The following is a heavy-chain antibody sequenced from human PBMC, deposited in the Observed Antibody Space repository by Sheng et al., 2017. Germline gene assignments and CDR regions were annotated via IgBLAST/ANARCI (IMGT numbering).Heavy chain of an antibody. Sequence: QVQLVQSGAEVKKPGSSVKVSCKASGGTFSSYAISWVRQAPGQGLEWMGGIIPIFGTANYAQKFQGRVTITTDESTSTAYMELSSLRSEDTAVYYCARGKGDYGDYEPARYVTSPSLYYYYMDVWGKGTTVTVSS. J-gene: IGHJ6*03. CDR1: GGTFSSYA. CDR2: IIPIFGTA. V-gene: IGHV1-69*05. CDR3: ARGKGDYGDYEPARYVTSPSLYYYYMDV. D-gene: IGHD4-17*01.